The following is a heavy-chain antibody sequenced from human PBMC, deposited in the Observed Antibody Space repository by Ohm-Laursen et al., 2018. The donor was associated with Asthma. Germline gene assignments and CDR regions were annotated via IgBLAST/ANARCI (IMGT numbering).Heavy chain of an antibody. CDR1: GYTFTSYY. V-gene: IGHV1-46*01. CDR3: VRVLEDIVLVVYAKGDYGMDV. Sequence: ASVKVSCKVSGYTFTSYYMHWVRQAPGQGLEWMGRINPSDSNTINAQKFQGRVTITRDTSASTAYMELSSLRSEDTAVYYCVRVLEDIVLVVYAKGDYGMDVWGQGTTVTVSS. D-gene: IGHD2-8*02. J-gene: IGHJ6*02. CDR2: INPSDSNT.